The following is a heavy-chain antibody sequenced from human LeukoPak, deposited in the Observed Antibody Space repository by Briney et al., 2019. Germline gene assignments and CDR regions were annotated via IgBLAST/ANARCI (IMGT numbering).Heavy chain of an antibody. D-gene: IGHD2-15*01. J-gene: IGHJ4*02. Sequence: PGGSLRLSCAASGFTFSTYWMTWVRQAPGEGLEWVANIKQDGSEKYYADSVKGRFSISRDNAKKSLYLQMNSLRAEDTALYYCARDGGTAGEFDYWGQGTVVTVSS. CDR2: IKQDGSEK. V-gene: IGHV3-7*05. CDR3: ARDGGTAGEFDY. CDR1: GFTFSTYW.